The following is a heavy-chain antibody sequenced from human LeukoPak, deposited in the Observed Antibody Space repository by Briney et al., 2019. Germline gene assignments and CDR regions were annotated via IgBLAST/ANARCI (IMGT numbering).Heavy chain of an antibody. J-gene: IGHJ5*02. CDR3: ARGRDYDFWSGYYTIDP. D-gene: IGHD3-3*01. CDR1: GYTFTGYY. V-gene: IGHV1-2*02. CDR2: INPNSGGT. Sequence: GASVKVSCKASGYTFTGYYMHWVRQAPGQGLEWMGWINPNSGGTNYAQKFQGRVTMTRDTSISTAYMELSSLRSEDTAVYYCARGRDYDFWSGYYTIDPWGQGTLVTVSS.